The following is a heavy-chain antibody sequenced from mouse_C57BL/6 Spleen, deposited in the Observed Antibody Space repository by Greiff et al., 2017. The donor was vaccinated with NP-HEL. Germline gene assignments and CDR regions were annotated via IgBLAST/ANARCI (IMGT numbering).Heavy chain of an antibody. CDR2: ISDGGSYT. CDR1: GFTFSSYA. Sequence: EVQGVESGGGLVKPGGSLKLSCAASGFTFSSYAMSWVRQTPEKRLEWVATISDGGSYTYYPDNVKGRFTISRDNAKNNLYLQMSHLKSEDTAMYYCARGRDGNYFDYWGQGTTLTVSS. D-gene: IGHD1-1*01. CDR3: ARGRDGNYFDY. V-gene: IGHV5-4*01. J-gene: IGHJ2*01.